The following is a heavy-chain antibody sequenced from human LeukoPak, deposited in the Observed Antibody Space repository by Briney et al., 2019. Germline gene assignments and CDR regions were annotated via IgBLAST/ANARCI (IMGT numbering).Heavy chain of an antibody. CDR3: ARGAGRYGDYRDY. CDR2: INQDGSEK. D-gene: IGHD4-17*01. V-gene: IGHV3-7*01. J-gene: IGHJ4*02. Sequence: GGSLRLSCAASGFTFNDYWMSWVRQAPGKGLEWVVNINQDGSEKYYVDSMRGRFTSSRDDAKNSLYMQMNSLTAEDTAVYYCARGAGRYGDYRDYWGQGTLVTVSS. CDR1: GFTFNDYW.